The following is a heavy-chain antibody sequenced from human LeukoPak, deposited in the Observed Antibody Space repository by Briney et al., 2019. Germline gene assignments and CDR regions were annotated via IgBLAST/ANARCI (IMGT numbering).Heavy chain of an antibody. J-gene: IGHJ4*02. V-gene: IGHV3-74*01. CDR1: GFTFSSYW. CDR3: HPHVDTGVA. D-gene: IGHD5-18*01. Sequence: PGGSLRLSCAASGFTFSSYWMHWVRHAPGKGLVWVSRINSDGSSTSYADSVKGRFTISRDNAKNTLYLQMNSLRAEDTAVYYCHPHVDTGVAWGQGTLVTVSS. CDR2: INSDGSST.